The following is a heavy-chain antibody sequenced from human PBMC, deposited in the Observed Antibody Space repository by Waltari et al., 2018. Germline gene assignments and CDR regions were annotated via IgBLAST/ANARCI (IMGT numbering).Heavy chain of an antibody. CDR1: GGSISVHY. CDR3: ARDSSNWYGSFDF. Sequence: QVQLQESGPGLVKPSETLSLTCIVSGGSISVHYWSWIRQPAGKGLEWVGRVHSSGRATYSPSLTSRVTMSLDTSKNQFSLKLTSVTAVDTAVYYCARDSSNWYGSFDFWGQGILATVSS. D-gene: IGHD6-13*01. V-gene: IGHV4-4*07. J-gene: IGHJ4*02. CDR2: VHSSGRA.